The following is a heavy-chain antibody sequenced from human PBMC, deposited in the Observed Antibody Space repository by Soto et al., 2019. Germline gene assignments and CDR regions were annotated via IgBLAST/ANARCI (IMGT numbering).Heavy chain of an antibody. Sequence: LSLTCTVSGGSISSGGYYWSWIRQHPGKGLEWIGYIYYSGSTYYNPSLKSRVTISVDTSKNQFSLKLSSVTAADTAVYYCARDLLRDGYNYNWFDPWGQGTLVTVSS. CDR2: IYYSGST. CDR3: ARDLLRDGYNYNWFDP. CDR1: GGSISSGGYY. J-gene: IGHJ5*02. V-gene: IGHV4-31*03. D-gene: IGHD5-12*01.